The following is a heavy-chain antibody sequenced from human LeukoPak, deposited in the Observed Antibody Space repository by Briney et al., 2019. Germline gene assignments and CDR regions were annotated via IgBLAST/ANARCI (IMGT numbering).Heavy chain of an antibody. V-gene: IGHV3-66*01. CDR1: GFTVSSNY. J-gene: IGHJ3*01. CDR2: IYIGGST. Sequence: GGSLRLSCAASGFTVSSNYMSWVRQAPGKGLEWVSVIYIGGSTYYADSVKGRFTISRDNSKNTLYLQMNSLRAEDTAVYYCAREVNTYYYGSGSLRAFDVWGQGTLVTVSS. CDR3: AREVNTYYYGSGSLRAFDV. D-gene: IGHD3-10*01.